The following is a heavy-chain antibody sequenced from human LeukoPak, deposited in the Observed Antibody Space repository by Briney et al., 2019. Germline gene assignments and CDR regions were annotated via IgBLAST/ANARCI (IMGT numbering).Heavy chain of an antibody. CDR2: ISGSGGST. D-gene: IGHD2/OR15-2a*01. CDR3: VRGIIVPSGVDF. V-gene: IGHV3-23*01. CDR1: GFTFSSYA. Sequence: GGALRLSCVASGFTFSSYARSRVRQAPGKGLECGSAISGSGGSTYYADSVKGRFTISRDNAKNTLYLQMNSLRAEDTAVYYCVRGIIVPSGVDFWGQGTLVTVSS. J-gene: IGHJ4*02.